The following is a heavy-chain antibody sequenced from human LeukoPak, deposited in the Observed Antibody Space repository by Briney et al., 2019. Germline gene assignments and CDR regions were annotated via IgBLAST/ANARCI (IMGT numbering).Heavy chain of an antibody. CDR3: ARGAKWDTIFDS. D-gene: IGHD1-26*01. V-gene: IGHV4-4*07. CDR2: IYNSGGT. Sequence: SETLSHTRTVSGGSITSDYWSWIRPPAGKGLDWIGRIYNSGGTNYNPSLKSRLTMSLDTSKNQLSLTLTSVTAADTAVYYCARGAKWDTIFDSWGQGTLVTVSS. CDR1: GGSITSDY. J-gene: IGHJ4*02.